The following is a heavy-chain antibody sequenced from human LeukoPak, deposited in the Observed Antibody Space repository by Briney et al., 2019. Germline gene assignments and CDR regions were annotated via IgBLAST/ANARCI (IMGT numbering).Heavy chain of an antibody. V-gene: IGHV1-18*04. J-gene: IGHJ4*02. D-gene: IGHD6-13*01. Sequence: ASVKVSCKTSGFTFTSYGITWVRQAPGQGLEWMGWISVSNGNTNYERKFQGRVSMTTDISTDTAHMGLTSLTSDDTAVYFCARVRAAAVDYWGQGTLVTVSS. CDR2: ISVSNGNT. CDR1: GFTFTSYG. CDR3: ARVRAAAVDY.